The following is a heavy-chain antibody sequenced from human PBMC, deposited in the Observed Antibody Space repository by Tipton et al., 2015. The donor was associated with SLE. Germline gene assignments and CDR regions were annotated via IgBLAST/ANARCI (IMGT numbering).Heavy chain of an antibody. D-gene: IGHD3-22*01. CDR1: GYSISIGYH. J-gene: IGHJ4*02. Sequence: TLSLTCTVSGYSISIGYHWGWIRQPPGKGLEWVGGIYYTGSTYYNASLKSRVTILVDTSKNQFSLKLSSVTAADTAVYYCACDSNASSEYYYFRGPDFRGQGTLVTVSS. CDR2: IYYTGST. V-gene: IGHV4-38-2*02. CDR3: ACDSNASSEYYYFRGPDF.